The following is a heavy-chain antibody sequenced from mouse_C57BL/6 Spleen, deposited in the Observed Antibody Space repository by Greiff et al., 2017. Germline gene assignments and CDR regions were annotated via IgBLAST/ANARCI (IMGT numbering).Heavy chain of an antibody. CDR3: TRRELLFMDY. CDR1: GYTFTDYE. V-gene: IGHV1-15*01. J-gene: IGHJ4*01. D-gene: IGHD1-1*01. Sequence: QVQLKQSGAELVRPGASVTLSCKASGYTFTDYEMHWVKQTPVHGLEWIGAIDPETGGTAYNQKFKGKAILTADKSSSTAYMELRSLTSEDSAVYYCTRRELLFMDYWGQGTSVTVSS. CDR2: IDPETGGT.